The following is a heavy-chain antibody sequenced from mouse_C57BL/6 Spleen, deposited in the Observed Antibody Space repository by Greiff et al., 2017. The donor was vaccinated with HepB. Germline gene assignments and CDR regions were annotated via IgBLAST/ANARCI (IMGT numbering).Heavy chain of an antibody. V-gene: IGHV1-39*01. Sequence: VHVKQSGPELVKPGASVKISCKASGYSFTDYNMNWVKQSNGKSLEWIGVINPNYGTTSYNQKFKGKATLTVDQSSSTAYMQLNSLTSEDSAVYYCAPYDYEAMDYWGQGTSVTVSS. CDR2: INPNYGTT. J-gene: IGHJ4*01. CDR3: APYDYEAMDY. D-gene: IGHD6-5*01. CDR1: GYSFTDYN.